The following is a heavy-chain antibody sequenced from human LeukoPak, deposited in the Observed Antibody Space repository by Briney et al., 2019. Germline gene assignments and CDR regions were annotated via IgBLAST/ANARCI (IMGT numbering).Heavy chain of an antibody. CDR1: EFSLTTIGVG. J-gene: IGHJ6*02. V-gene: IGHV2-5*01. Sequence: VSGPTLVKPTLTLTLTCTFSEFSLTTIGVGVAWIRQPPGKAREWLALLFLNDDKRYSPYLKSRVTITKDNSKNQVVLTMTNMDPEDTATYYCAHLGSSGLVGMDVWGQGTTVTVSS. CDR3: AHLGSSGLVGMDV. CDR2: LFLNDDK. D-gene: IGHD6-19*01.